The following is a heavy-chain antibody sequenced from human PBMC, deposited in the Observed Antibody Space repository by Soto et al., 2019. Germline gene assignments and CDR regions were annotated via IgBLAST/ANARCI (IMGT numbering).Heavy chain of an antibody. CDR1: GFTFSSYW. CDR3: STDLGTGY. J-gene: IGHJ4*02. CDR2: MNSDGSST. D-gene: IGHD7-27*01. V-gene: IGHV3-74*01. Sequence: EVQLVESGGGLVQPGGSLRLSCAASGFTFSSYWMHWVRQAPGKGLVWVSRMNSDGSSTSYADSVKGQFTISRDNAKNTLYLQMNSLKTEDPPVYYCSTDLGTGYWGQGTLVTLSS.